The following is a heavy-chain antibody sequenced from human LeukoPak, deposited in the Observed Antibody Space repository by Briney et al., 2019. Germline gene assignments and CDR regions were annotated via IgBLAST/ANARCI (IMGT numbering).Heavy chain of an antibody. Sequence: TSQTLSLTCAVSGGSITSGGYSWSWVRQPPGKALEWIGYIYHSVTTHYNPSLKSRVSISVDRSKNQLSLKLNSVTAADTAVYYCARAHSGYYYFDYWGQGTLVTVSS. J-gene: IGHJ4*02. CDR3: ARAHSGYYYFDY. D-gene: IGHD5-12*01. CDR2: IYHSVTT. V-gene: IGHV4-30-2*01. CDR1: GGSITSGGYS.